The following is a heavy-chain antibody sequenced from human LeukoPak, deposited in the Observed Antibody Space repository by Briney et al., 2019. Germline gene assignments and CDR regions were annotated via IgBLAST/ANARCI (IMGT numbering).Heavy chain of an antibody. V-gene: IGHV3-30*02. J-gene: IGHJ4*02. CDR1: GFTFSSYG. Sequence: GGSLRLSCAASGFTFSSYGMNWVRQAPGRGLEWVTFIRYDGSDKFYADSVKGRFTISRDNSKNTLYLQMNSLRAEDTTVYYCAKGSHSSYYYDSSGFDYWGQGTLVTVSS. CDR3: AKGSHSSYYYDSSGFDY. D-gene: IGHD3-22*01. CDR2: IRYDGSDK.